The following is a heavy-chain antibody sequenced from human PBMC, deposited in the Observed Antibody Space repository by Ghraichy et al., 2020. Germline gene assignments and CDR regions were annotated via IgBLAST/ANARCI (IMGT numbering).Heavy chain of an antibody. V-gene: IGHV3-53*01. D-gene: IGHD6-13*01. J-gene: IGHJ6*02. CDR2: IYSGGST. CDR1: GFTVSSNY. CDR3: ARDSEAANDYYYYGMYV. Sequence: GGSLRLSCAASGFTVSSNYMSWVRQAPGKGLEWVSVIYSGGSTYYADSVKGRFTISRDNSKNTLYLQMNSLRAEDTAVYYCARDSEAANDYYYYGMYVWGQGTTFTVSS.